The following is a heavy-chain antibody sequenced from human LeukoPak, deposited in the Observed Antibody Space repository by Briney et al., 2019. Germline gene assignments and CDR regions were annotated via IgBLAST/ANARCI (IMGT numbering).Heavy chain of an antibody. CDR1: GFTFSSYS. CDR3: ARVRGSYSVGAFDI. CDR2: ISSSSSTI. Sequence: PGGSLRLSCAASGFTFSSYSMNWVRQAPGKGLEWVSYISSSSSTIYYADSVKGRFTISRDNAKNSLYLQMNSLRAEDTAVYYCARVRGSYSVGAFDIWGQGTMVTVSS. D-gene: IGHD1-26*01. J-gene: IGHJ3*02. V-gene: IGHV3-48*01.